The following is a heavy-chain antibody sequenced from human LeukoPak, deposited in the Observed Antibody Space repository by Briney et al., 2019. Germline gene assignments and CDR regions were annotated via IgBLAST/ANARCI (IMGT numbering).Heavy chain of an antibody. CDR2: INHSGST. V-gene: IGHV4-34*01. Sequence: ASETLSLTCAVYGGSFSGYYWSWIRQPPGKGLEWIGEINHSGSTNYNPSLKSRVTISVDTSKDQFSLKLSSVTAADTAVYYCARVSSSTSSDIIWFDPWGQGTLVTVSS. CDR3: ARVSSSTSSDIIWFDP. D-gene: IGHD2-2*01. CDR1: GGSFSGYY. J-gene: IGHJ5*02.